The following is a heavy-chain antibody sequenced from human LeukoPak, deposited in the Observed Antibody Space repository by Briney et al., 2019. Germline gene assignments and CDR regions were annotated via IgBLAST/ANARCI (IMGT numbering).Heavy chain of an antibody. Sequence: SETLSLTCAVYGGSFSGYYWSWIRQHPGKGLEWIGYIYYSGSTYYNPSLKSRVTISVDTSKNQFSLKLSSVTAADTAVYYCARDKREYQLPTVGHWFDPWGQGTLVTVSS. J-gene: IGHJ5*02. D-gene: IGHD2-2*01. CDR3: ARDKREYQLPTVGHWFDP. CDR1: GGSFSGYY. V-gene: IGHV4-31*11. CDR2: IYYSGST.